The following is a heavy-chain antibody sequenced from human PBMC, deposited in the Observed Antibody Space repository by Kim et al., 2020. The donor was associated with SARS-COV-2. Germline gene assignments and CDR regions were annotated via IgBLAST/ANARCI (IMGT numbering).Heavy chain of an antibody. J-gene: IGHJ4*02. Sequence: SETLSLTCTVSGGSISSGGYYWSWIRQHPGKGLEWIGYIYYSGSTYYNPSLKSRVTISVDTSKNQFSLKLSSVTAADTAVYYCARGVLLWFGESSGYFDYWGQGTLVTVSS. CDR1: GGSISSGGYY. CDR3: ARGVLLWFGESSGYFDY. CDR2: IYYSGST. D-gene: IGHD3-10*01. V-gene: IGHV4-31*03.